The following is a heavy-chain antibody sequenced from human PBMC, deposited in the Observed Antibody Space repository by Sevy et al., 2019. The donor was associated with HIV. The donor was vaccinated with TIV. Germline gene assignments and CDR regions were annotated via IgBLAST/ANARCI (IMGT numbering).Heavy chain of an antibody. V-gene: IGHV4-59*01. J-gene: IGHJ6*02. CDR2: IYYSGST. CDR1: GGSISSYY. CDR3: ARGAGYDFWSGFYYYYYGMDV. D-gene: IGHD3-3*01. Sequence: SETLSLTCTVSGGSISSYYWSWIRQPPGKGLEWIGYIYYSGSTNYNPSLKSRVTISVDTSKNQFSLKLSSVTAAETAVYYCARGAGYDFWSGFYYYYYGMDVWGQGTTVTVSS.